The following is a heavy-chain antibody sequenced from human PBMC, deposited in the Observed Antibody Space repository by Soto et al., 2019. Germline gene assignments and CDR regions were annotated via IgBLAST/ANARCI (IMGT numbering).Heavy chain of an antibody. CDR2: MYYSGNA. V-gene: IGHV4-59*01. CDR1: GASISRYY. J-gene: IGHJ4*02. Sequence: QVQLQESGPGLVKPSETLSLTCTVSGASISRYYWSWIRQSPGKGLEWIGYMYYSGNANYNPSLPSRITISVDTSKNQFSLNLNSVTAADTAVYYCAREYPVHSAYFDYWGQGILVTVSS. CDR3: AREYPVHSAYFDY. D-gene: IGHD1-26*01.